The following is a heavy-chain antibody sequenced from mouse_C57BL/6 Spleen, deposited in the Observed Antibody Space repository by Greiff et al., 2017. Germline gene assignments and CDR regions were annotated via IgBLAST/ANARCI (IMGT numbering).Heavy chain of an antibody. CDR1: GYAFSSSW. CDR3: AREGTGEDY. J-gene: IGHJ2*01. Sequence: QVQLKESGPELVKPGASVKISCKASGYAFSSSWMNWAKQRPGKGLEWIGGIYPGAGDTNYNGKFKGKATLTADKSSSTAYMQLSSRTSEDSAVYFCAREGTGEDYWGQGTTLTVSS. D-gene: IGHD3-3*01. V-gene: IGHV1-82*01. CDR2: IYPGAGDT.